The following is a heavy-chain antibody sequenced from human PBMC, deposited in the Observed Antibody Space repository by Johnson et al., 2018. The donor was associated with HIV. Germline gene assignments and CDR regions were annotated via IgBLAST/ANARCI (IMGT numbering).Heavy chain of an antibody. V-gene: IGHV3-64*01. CDR1: GFTFSNYA. CDR3: ARGSGVLTGGDSDAFDI. Sequence: VESGGGVVQPGRSLRLSCAASGFTFSNYAMHWVRQAPGKGLEYVSAISSNGGRTYYANSVKGRFTISRDNSKNTLYLQMNSLRAEDTAVYYCARGSGVLTGGDSDAFDIWGQGTMVTVSS. CDR2: ISSNGGRT. D-gene: IGHD4-17*01. J-gene: IGHJ3*02.